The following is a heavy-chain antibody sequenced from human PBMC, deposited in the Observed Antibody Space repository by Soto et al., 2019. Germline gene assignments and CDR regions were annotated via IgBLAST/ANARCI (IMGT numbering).Heavy chain of an antibody. V-gene: IGHV4-39*07. J-gene: IGHJ6*02. CDR3: ARDAYSGSYLPPPTTYYGMDV. D-gene: IGHD1-26*01. CDR1: GGSISSSSYY. Sequence: SETLSLTCTVSGGSISSSSYYWGWIRQPPGKGLEWIGSIYYSGSTYYNPSLKSRVTISVDTSKNQFSLKLSSVTAADTAVYYCARDAYSGSYLPPPTTYYGMDVWGQGTTVTVSS. CDR2: IYYSGST.